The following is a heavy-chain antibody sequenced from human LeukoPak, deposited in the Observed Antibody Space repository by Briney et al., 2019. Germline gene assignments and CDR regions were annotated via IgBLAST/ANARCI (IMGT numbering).Heavy chain of an antibody. CDR2: IKQDGSEK. D-gene: IGHD3-9*01. CDR1: GFTFSSYW. J-gene: IGHJ4*02. Sequence: GGSLRLSCAASGFTFSSYWMSWVRQAPGKGLEWVANIKQDGSEKHHVASVKGRFTISRDNAKNSLYLQMNSLRVEDTALYYCVKHKTGPEYRGQGTLVTVSS. V-gene: IGHV3-7*01. CDR3: VKHKTGPEY.